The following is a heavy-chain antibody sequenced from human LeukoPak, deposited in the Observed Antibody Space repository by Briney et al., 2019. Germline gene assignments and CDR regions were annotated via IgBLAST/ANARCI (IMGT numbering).Heavy chain of an antibody. J-gene: IGHJ1*01. CDR2: ISSTSDI. D-gene: IGHD6-13*01. Sequence: PGGSLRLSCAASGFTFSSYSMNWVRQAPGKGLEWVSSISSTSDIYCADSVKGRFNISRDNAKNSLYLQMNSLRAEDTAVCSCARREQLGHLEYFQHWGQGTLVTVSS. CDR1: GFTFSSYS. CDR3: ARREQLGHLEYFQH. V-gene: IGHV3-21*01.